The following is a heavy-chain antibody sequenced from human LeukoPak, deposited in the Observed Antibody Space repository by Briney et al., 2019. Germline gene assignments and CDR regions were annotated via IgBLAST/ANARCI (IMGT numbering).Heavy chain of an antibody. J-gene: IGHJ4*02. V-gene: IGHV6-1*01. Sequence: SQTLSLTCAISGDSVSSNSAAWTWIRQSPSRGLEWLGRTYYRSKWYNDYAVSVKSRITINPDTSKNQFSLQLNSVTPEDTGVYYCARVGNSSGWYFDYWGQGTLVTVSS. CDR1: GDSVSSNSAA. CDR2: TYYRSKWYN. CDR3: ARVGNSSGWYFDY. D-gene: IGHD6-19*01.